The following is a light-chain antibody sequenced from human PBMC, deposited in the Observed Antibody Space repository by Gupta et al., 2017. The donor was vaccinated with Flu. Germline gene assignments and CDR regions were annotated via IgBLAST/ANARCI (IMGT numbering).Light chain of an antibody. CDR1: QSVTGSY. V-gene: IGKV3-20*01. CDR3: QQFGGSPLYT. CDR2: GAT. Sequence: SLXXXDRATLSCRASQSVTGSYLAWYQQKPGQAPRLLIYGATSRAAGIPDRFSGSGAGTDFTLTISRLEPEDFAVYFCQQFGGSPLYTFGQGTKLEIK. J-gene: IGKJ2*01.